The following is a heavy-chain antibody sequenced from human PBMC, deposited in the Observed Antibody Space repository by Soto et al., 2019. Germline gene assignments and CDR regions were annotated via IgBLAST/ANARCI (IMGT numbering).Heavy chain of an antibody. V-gene: IGHV3-20*04. CDR3: ARDIPHYDLWRGPVFDI. CDR1: GFTFDDYG. Sequence: GSLRLSCAASGFTFDDYGMSWVRQAPGKGLEWVSGINWNGGSTGYADSVKGRFTISRDNAKNSLYLQMNSLRAEDTALYYCARDIPHYDLWRGPVFDIWGQGTMVTVSS. CDR2: INWNGGST. J-gene: IGHJ3*02. D-gene: IGHD3-3*01.